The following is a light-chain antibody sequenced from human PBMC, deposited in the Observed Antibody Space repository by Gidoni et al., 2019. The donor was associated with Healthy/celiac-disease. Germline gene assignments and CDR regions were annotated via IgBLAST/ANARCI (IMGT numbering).Light chain of an antibody. J-gene: IGKJ2*01. Sequence: RLLIYGASSRATGIPDRFSGSGSGTDFTLTISRLEPEDFAVYYCQQYGTFXQXTKLXIK. CDR2: GAS. V-gene: IGKV3-20*01. CDR3: QQYGT.